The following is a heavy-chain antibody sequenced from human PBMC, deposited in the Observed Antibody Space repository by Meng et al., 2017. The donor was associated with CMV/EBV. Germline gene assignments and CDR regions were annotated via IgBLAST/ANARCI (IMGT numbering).Heavy chain of an antibody. CDR3: AKEYSSSSTAYYYYGMDV. J-gene: IGHJ6*02. D-gene: IGHD6-6*01. CDR1: GFTFSSYS. V-gene: IGHV3-21*01. CDR2: ISSSSSYI. Sequence: GESLKISCAASGFTFSSYSMNWVRQAPGKGLEWVSSISSSSSYIYYADSVKGRFTISRDNAKNSLYLQMNRLRAEDTAVYYCAKEYSSSSTAYYYYGMDVWGQGTTVTVSS.